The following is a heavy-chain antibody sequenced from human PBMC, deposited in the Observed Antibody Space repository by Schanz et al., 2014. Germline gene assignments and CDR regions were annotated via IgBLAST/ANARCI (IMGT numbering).Heavy chain of an antibody. CDR3: AKELYSGSHYGWFDP. CDR1: GFTFSFYA. J-gene: IGHJ5*02. Sequence: QVQLVESGGGVVQPGGSLRLSCAASGFTFSFYAMHWVRQAPGKGLEWVASIRYDESHEYYADSVKGRFTISRDNSKNTLYVQMNSLRADDTAVYYCAKELYSGSHYGWFDPWGQGTLVTVSS. V-gene: IGHV3-30*02. D-gene: IGHD1-26*01. CDR2: IRYDESHE.